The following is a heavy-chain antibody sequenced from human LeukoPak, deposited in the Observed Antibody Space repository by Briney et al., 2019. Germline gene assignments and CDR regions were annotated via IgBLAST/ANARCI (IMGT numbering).Heavy chain of an antibody. D-gene: IGHD1-26*01. V-gene: IGHV3-74*01. Sequence: GSLRLSCAASGFSFSTYWMHWVRQVPGTGLVWVSRTNTDGSITDYADSVKGRFTISGDNAKDTLYLQMNSLRPEDTAVYYCGRDLGGRGGAWGQGTLVTVSS. CDR3: GRDLGGRGGA. CDR1: GFSFSTYW. J-gene: IGHJ5*02. CDR2: TNTDGSIT.